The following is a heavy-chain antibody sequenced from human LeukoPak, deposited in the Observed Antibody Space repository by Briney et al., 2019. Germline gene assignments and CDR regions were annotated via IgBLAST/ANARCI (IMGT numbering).Heavy chain of an antibody. V-gene: IGHV3-23*01. CDR1: GFTFSIYA. Sequence: PGGSLRLSCAASGFTFSIYAMSWVRQAPGKGLEWVSAISGSGGSTYYADSVKGRFTISRDNSENTLYLQMNSLRAEDTAVYYCAKVDSSSWYGADAFDIWGQGTMVTVSS. CDR3: AKVDSSSWYGADAFDI. CDR2: ISGSGGST. J-gene: IGHJ3*02. D-gene: IGHD6-13*01.